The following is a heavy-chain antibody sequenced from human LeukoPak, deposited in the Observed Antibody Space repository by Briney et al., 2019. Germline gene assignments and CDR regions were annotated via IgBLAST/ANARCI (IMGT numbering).Heavy chain of an antibody. J-gene: IGHJ4*02. V-gene: IGHV3-30-3*01. CDR3: ARMRGRYCSSNGCYVEY. Sequence: PGGSLRLSCAASGFTFSSYWMSWVRQAPGTGLEWVAVISHDGDHKYHADSVKGRFTISRDNSKNTLYLQMNSLRVEDTAVYYCARMRGRYCSSNGCYVEYWGQGALVTVSS. CDR1: GFTFSSYW. CDR2: ISHDGDHK. D-gene: IGHD2-2*01.